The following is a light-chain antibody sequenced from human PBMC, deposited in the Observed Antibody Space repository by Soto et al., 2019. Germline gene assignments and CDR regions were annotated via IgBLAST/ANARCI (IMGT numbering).Light chain of an antibody. J-gene: IGKJ1*01. V-gene: IGKV3-20*01. CDR3: QQYDSSPRT. Sequence: EIVLTQSPGTLSLSPGERATLSCSASQSIRSSYLAWYQQKPGQAPRLLIYGASSRATGIPDRFSGRGSGTDLTLTLSSREPEGVAVYYCQQYDSSPRTVGEGTKVEIK. CDR1: QSIRSSY. CDR2: GAS.